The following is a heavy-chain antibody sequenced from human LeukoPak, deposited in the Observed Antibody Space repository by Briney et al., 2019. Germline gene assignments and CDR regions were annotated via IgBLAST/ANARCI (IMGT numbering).Heavy chain of an antibody. V-gene: IGHV3-15*01. D-gene: IGHD2-8*01. CDR1: RFTFSDAW. CDR2: IRSQSDGGTA. CDR3: TTGYGTIDF. J-gene: IGHJ4*02. Sequence: GGSLRLSCAVSRFTFSDAWMAWVRQAPGKGLEHVGRIRSQSDGGTADYAAPVKDRFTISRDDSNNMVYLYMNNLKIEDTAMYYCTTGYGTIDFWGQGTLVADSS.